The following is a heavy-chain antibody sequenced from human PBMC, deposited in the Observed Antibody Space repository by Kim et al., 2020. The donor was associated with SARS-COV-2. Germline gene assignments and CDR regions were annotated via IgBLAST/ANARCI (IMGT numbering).Heavy chain of an antibody. CDR2: ISSNSATI. CDR3: ARDNDY. J-gene: IGHJ4*02. V-gene: IGHV3-48*02. CDR1: GFTFSSYS. Sequence: GGSLRLSCVTSGFTFSSYSMSWVRQAPGKGLEWLSYISSNSATIYYADSVKGRFTISRDIAKNSLFLQMHSLRDEETAVYYCARDNDYWGQVTLVTVSS.